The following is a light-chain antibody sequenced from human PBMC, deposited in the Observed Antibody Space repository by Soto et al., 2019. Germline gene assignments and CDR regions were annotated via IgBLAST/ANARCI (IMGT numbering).Light chain of an antibody. CDR1: QSISSW. J-gene: IGKJ4*01. CDR2: DAS. CDR3: QQRSNWPLT. Sequence: TQSPSTLSASVGDRVTITCRASQSISSWLAWYQQKPGQAPRLLIYDASNRATGIAARFSGSGSGTDFTLTISSLEPEDFAVYYCQQRSNWPLTFGGGTKVEIK. V-gene: IGKV3-11*01.